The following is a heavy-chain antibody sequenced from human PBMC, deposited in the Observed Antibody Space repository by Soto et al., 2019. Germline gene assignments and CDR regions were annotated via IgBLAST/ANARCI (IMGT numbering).Heavy chain of an antibody. J-gene: IGHJ4*02. CDR2: ISGSGGST. CDR1: GFTFSSYV. D-gene: IGHD3-3*01. V-gene: IGHV3-23*01. CDR3: AKEKRVFGVVIMPPEY. Sequence: GGSLRLSCAASGFTFSSYVMSWVRQAPGKGLEWVSGISGSGGSTYYADSVKGRFTISRDNSKNTLYLQMKSLRAEDKAVYYCAKEKRVFGVVIMPPEYWGQGTLANVSS.